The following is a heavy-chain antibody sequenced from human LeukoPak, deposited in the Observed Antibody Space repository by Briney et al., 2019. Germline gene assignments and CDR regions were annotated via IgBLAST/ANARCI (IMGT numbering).Heavy chain of an antibody. CDR3: ARARYCSGGSCYAEY. D-gene: IGHD2-15*01. V-gene: IGHV5-51*01. CDR1: GYSFTSHW. J-gene: IGHJ4*02. Sequence: GESLKISCKGSGYSFTSHWIGRVRHMRGKGLEWMGIIYPGDSDIRYSPSFQGQVTISADKTISTAYLQWSSLKASDTAMYYCARARYCSGGSCYAEYWGQGTLVTVS. CDR2: IYPGDSDI.